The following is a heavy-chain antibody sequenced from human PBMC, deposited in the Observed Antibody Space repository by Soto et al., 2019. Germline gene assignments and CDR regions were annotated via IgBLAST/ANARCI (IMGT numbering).Heavy chain of an antibody. CDR3: ARENYGDYLNWFDP. Sequence: EVQLVESGGGLVQPGGSLRLSCAASGFTFSSYSMNWVRQAPWKGLEWVSYISSSSTIYYADSVKGRFTISRDNAKNSLYLQMNSLRDEDTAVYYCARENYGDYLNWFDPWGQGTLVTVSS. CDR2: ISSSSTI. J-gene: IGHJ5*02. V-gene: IGHV3-48*02. D-gene: IGHD4-17*01. CDR1: GFTFSSYS.